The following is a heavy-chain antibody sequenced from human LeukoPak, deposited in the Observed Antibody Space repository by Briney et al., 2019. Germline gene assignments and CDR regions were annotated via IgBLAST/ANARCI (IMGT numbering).Heavy chain of an antibody. Sequence: SETLSLTCAVYGGSFSDYSWSWIRQPPGKGLEWIGEINHRGGTNPNPSLMSRVIMSVDTSKNQFSLKVTSVTAADTAVYYCARVRYSFSINDWSRTGLGAYPTKYYYYMDVWGKGTTVIVSS. V-gene: IGHV4-34*01. CDR3: ARVRYSFSINDWSRTGLGAYPTKYYYYMDV. CDR1: GGSFSDYS. J-gene: IGHJ6*03. CDR2: INHRGGT. D-gene: IGHD5-18*01.